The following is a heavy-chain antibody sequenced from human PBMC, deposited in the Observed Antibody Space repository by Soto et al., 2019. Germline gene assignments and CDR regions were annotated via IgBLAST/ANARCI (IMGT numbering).Heavy chain of an antibody. CDR3: ATTDSSSSPGYYYYGMDV. CDR2: IYPGDSDT. Sequence: PGESLKISCKDSGYSFTSYWIGWVRQMPGKGLEWMGIIYPGDSDTRYSPSFQGQVTISADKSISTAYLQWSSLKASDTAMYYCATTDSSSSPGYYYYGMDVWGQGTTVTVSS. V-gene: IGHV5-51*01. D-gene: IGHD6-13*01. J-gene: IGHJ6*02. CDR1: GYSFTSYW.